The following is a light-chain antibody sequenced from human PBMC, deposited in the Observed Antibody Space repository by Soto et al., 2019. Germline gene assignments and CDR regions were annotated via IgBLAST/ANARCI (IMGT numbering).Light chain of an antibody. CDR3: ATWDDGLSGVL. J-gene: IGLJ2*01. CDR1: DSNIGSNS. Sequence: QSVLTQPPSASGTPGQRVSITCSGSDSNIGSNSVHWYQQVPGMAPKLLVYKSDQRPSGVPDRFSGSKSVTSVSLAISGLRAEDEAEYYCATWDDGLSGVLFGGGTKVTVL. CDR2: KSD. V-gene: IGLV1-47*01.